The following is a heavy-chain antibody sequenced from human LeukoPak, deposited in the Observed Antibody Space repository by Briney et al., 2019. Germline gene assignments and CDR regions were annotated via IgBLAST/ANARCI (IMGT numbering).Heavy chain of an antibody. J-gene: IGHJ4*02. D-gene: IGHD2-15*01. Sequence: PPETLSLTCTVSGGSISSYSWSWIRQPPGKGLEWIGYIYYSGSTNYNPSLKSRVTISVDMSKNQFSLKLSSVTAADTAVYYCATHPPKVCTGGSCTDYWGQGTLVTVSS. CDR2: IYYSGST. V-gene: IGHV4-59*01. CDR3: ATHPPKVCTGGSCTDY. CDR1: GGSISSYS.